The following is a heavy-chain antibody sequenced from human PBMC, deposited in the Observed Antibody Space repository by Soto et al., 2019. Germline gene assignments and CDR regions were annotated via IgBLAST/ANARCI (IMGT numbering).Heavy chain of an antibody. CDR2: ISSSSFTI. Sequence: EVHLVESGGRLVQPGGSLRLSCAASGFRFSDYSMNWVRQAPGRGLEWVSYISSSSFTINYADSVEGRFAISRDNAKNSLYLQMNSLRVEDTAVYYCAKNYTDFWNGHFDYWGRGALVTVSS. D-gene: IGHD3-3*01. J-gene: IGHJ4*02. CDR3: AKNYTDFWNGHFDY. CDR1: GFRFSDYS. V-gene: IGHV3-48*01.